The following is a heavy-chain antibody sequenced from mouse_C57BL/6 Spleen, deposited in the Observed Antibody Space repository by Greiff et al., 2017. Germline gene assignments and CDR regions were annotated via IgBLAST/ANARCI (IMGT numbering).Heavy chain of an antibody. V-gene: IGHV1-69*01. CDR3: ARELTGTGWYFDV. J-gene: IGHJ1*03. D-gene: IGHD4-1*01. CDR1: GYTFTSYW. Sequence: QVQLKQPGAELVMPGASVKLSCKASGYTFTSYWMHWVKQRPGQGLEWIGEIDPSDSYTNYNQKFKGKSTLTVDKSSSTAYMQLSSLTSEDSAVYYCARELTGTGWYFDVWGTGTTVTVSS. CDR2: IDPSDSYT.